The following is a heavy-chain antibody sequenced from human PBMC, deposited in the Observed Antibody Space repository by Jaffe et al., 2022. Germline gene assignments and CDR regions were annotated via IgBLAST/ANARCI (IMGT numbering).Heavy chain of an antibody. CDR2: IIPIFGTA. CDR3: ARGGWGYCSGGSCYSSDYYYYMDV. CDR1: GGTFSSYA. Sequence: QVQLVQSGAEVKKPGSSVKVSCKASGGTFSSYAISWVRQAPGQGLEWMGGIIPIFGTANYAQKFQGRVTITTDESTSTAYMELSSLRSEDTAVYYCARGGWGYCSGGSCYSSDYYYYMDVWGKGTTVTVSS. V-gene: IGHV1-69*05. J-gene: IGHJ6*03. D-gene: IGHD2-15*01.